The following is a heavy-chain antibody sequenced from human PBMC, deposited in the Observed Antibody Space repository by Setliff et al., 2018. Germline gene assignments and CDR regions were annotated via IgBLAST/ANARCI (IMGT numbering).Heavy chain of an antibody. V-gene: IGHV4-59*08. CDR1: GASISRYY. J-gene: IGHJ6*03. Sequence: SETLSLTCNVSGASISRYYWSWIRQPPGKGLEWIGYFFNSGDTDCNPSLKSRVTISVDTSKNQFSLRLTSVTAADTAVYYCAKHMTPVANYFNRYMDVWGKGTTVTVSS. D-gene: IGHD4-17*01. CDR2: FFNSGDT. CDR3: AKHMTPVANYFNRYMDV.